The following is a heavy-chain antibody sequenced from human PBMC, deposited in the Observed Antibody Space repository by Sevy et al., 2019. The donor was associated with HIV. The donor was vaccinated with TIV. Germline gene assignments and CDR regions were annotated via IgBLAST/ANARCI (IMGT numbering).Heavy chain of an antibody. CDR1: GFTFSSYE. V-gene: IGHV3-48*03. Sequence: GGSLRLSCAASGFTFSSYEMNWVRQAPGKGLEWVSYISSSGSTIYYADSVKGRFTISRDNAKNSLYLQMNSLRAEDTAVYYCARESSITGTTYYYYGMDVWGRGTTVTVSS. J-gene: IGHJ6*02. CDR2: ISSSGSTI. CDR3: ARESSITGTTYYYYGMDV. D-gene: IGHD1-7*01.